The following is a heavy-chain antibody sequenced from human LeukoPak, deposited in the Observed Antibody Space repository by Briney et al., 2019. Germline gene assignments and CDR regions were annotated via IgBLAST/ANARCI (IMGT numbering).Heavy chain of an antibody. CDR2: IIPIFGTA. V-gene: IGHV1-69*13. CDR3: AREGNSAAGFDH. CDR1: GGTFSSYA. J-gene: IGHJ4*02. D-gene: IGHD1-1*01. Sequence: ASVKVSCKASGGTFSSYAISWVRQAPGQGLEWMGGIIPIFGTANYAQKFQGRVTITADESTSTAYMELSSLRSEDTAVYYCAREGNSAAGFDHWGQGTLVTVSS.